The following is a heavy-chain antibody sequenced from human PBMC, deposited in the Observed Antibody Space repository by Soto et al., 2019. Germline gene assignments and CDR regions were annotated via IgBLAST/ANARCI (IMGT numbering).Heavy chain of an antibody. CDR1: GASISSNF. Sequence: QVHLQEAGPGLVKPSETLSLTCSVSGASISSNFWRWVRQPPGKGLEWIGYVYFGGTTQSNPSLKGRATISLDTSKNQFTLNLASVSAADAAVYYCAPQTFGSNAFFDTWGQGSLVTVSS. CDR3: APQTFGSNAFFDT. CDR2: VYFGGTT. J-gene: IGHJ4*02. V-gene: IGHV4-4*09. D-gene: IGHD3-10*01.